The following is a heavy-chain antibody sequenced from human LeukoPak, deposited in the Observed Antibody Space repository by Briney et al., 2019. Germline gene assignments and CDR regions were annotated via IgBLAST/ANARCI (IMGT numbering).Heavy chain of an antibody. CDR1: GGSFIDSY. CDR2: INHAGSA. Sequence: SETLSLTCAVYGGSFIDSYWTWIRQPPGMGLEYIGEINHAGSANYNPSLKSRVTISVDTSKNQFSLKLSSVTAADTAVYYCARGLYCYDTSGYTPSKYYMDVWAKGTTVTVSS. J-gene: IGHJ6*03. V-gene: IGHV4-34*01. CDR3: ARGLYCYDTSGYTPSKYYMDV. D-gene: IGHD3-22*01.